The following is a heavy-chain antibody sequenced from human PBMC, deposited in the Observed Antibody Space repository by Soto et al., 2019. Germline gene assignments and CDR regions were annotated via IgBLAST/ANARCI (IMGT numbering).Heavy chain of an antibody. V-gene: IGHV3-23*01. D-gene: IGHD4-17*01. CDR2: ISGSGGST. Sequence: EVQLLESGGGLVQPGGSLRLSCAASGFTFSSYAMSWVRQAPGKGLEWVSAISGSGGSTYYADSVKGRFTISRDNYKNTLYMQMNSLRAEDTAGYYCGKSSGGGTVTTYYYWGQGTLVTVSS. CDR1: GFTFSSYA. CDR3: GKSSGGGTVTTYYY. J-gene: IGHJ4*02.